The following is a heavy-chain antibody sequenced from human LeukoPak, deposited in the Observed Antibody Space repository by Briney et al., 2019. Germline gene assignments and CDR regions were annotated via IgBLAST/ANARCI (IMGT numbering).Heavy chain of an antibody. CDR3: ARIPPYCSGGSCYSAPGMDV. CDR1: GYTFTSYD. CDR2: MNPNSGNT. V-gene: IGHV1-8*01. D-gene: IGHD2-15*01. Sequence: GASVKVSCKASGYTFTSYDINWVRQATGQGLEWMGWMNPNSGNTGYAQKFQGRVTMIRNTSISTAYMELSSLRSEDTAVYYCARIPPYCSGGSCYSAPGMDVWGQGTTVTVSS. J-gene: IGHJ6*02.